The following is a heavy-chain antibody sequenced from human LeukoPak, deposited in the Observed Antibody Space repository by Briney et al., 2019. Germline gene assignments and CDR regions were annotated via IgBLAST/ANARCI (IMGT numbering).Heavy chain of an antibody. CDR3: ARERRYCSSTSCFDY. CDR1: GGSISSSSYY. D-gene: IGHD2-2*01. J-gene: IGHJ4*02. V-gene: IGHV4-39*02. Sequence: SETLSLTCTVSGGSISSSSYYWGWIRQPPGKGLEWIGSIYYGGSTYYNPSLKSRVTISVDTSKNQFSLKLSSVTAADTAVYYCARERRYCSSTSCFDYWGQGTLVTVSS. CDR2: IYYGGST.